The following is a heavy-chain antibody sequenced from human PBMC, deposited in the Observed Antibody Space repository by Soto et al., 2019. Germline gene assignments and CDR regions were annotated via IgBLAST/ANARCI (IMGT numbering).Heavy chain of an antibody. CDR2: IYYSGST. V-gene: IGHV4-39*01. J-gene: IGHJ4*02. D-gene: IGHD2-2*01. Sequence: SETLSLTCTVSGGSISSSSYYWGWIRQPPGKGLEWIGSIYYSGSTYYNPSLKSRVTISVDTSKNQFSLKLSSVTAADTAVYYCARLFEADVVVPAAIYYWGQGTLVTVSS. CDR1: GGSISSSSYY. CDR3: ARLFEADVVVPAAIYY.